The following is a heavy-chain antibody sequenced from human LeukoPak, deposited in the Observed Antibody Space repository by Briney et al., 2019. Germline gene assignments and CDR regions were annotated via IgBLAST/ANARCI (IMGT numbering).Heavy chain of an antibody. CDR2: IKQDGSEK. V-gene: IGHV3-7*01. CDR3: AKDIVVVPAAIGYYYYYGMDV. D-gene: IGHD2-2*01. Sequence: GGPLRLSCAAPGFTFSSYWMSWVRQAPGKGLEWVANIKQDGSEKYYVDSVKGRFTISRDNSKNTLYLQMNSLRAEDTAVYYCAKDIVVVPAAIGYYYYYGMDVWGQGTTVTVSS. CDR1: GFTFSSYW. J-gene: IGHJ6*02.